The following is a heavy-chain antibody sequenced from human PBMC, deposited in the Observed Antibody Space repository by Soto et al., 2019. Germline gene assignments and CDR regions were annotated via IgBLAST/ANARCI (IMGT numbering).Heavy chain of an antibody. J-gene: IGHJ3*02. Sequence: EVQLLESGGGLVQPGGSLRLSCAASGFTFSSYAMSWVRQAPGKGLEWVSAISGSGGSTYYADSVKGRFTISRDNSKNTLYLQMNGLRAEDTAVYYCAKSGSGWYHAFDIWGQGTMVTVSS. CDR3: AKSGSGWYHAFDI. CDR2: ISGSGGST. V-gene: IGHV3-23*01. CDR1: GFTFSSYA. D-gene: IGHD6-19*01.